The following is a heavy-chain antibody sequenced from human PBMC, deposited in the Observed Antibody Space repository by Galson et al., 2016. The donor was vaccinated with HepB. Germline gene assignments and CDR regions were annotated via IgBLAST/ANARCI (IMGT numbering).Heavy chain of an antibody. D-gene: IGHD6-13*01. V-gene: IGHV4-39*01. CDR1: GGSISSSSHY. Sequence: ETLSLTCTVSGGSISSSSHYWGWFRQPPGKGLEWIGSIFYSGNTHYNPSLKCRSTISVDTSKTQFSLRLTSATAADTAVYYCARGHYSTSWEANYWGQGTLVTVSS. J-gene: IGHJ4*02. CDR2: IFYSGNT. CDR3: ARGHYSTSWEANY.